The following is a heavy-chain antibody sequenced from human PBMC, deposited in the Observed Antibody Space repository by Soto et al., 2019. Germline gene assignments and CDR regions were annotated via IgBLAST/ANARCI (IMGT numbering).Heavy chain of an antibody. Sequence: SVKVSCKASGGTFSSYTISWVRQAPGQGLEWMGRIIPILGIANYAQKFQGRVTITADKSTSTAYMELSSLRSEDTAVYYCARDSSSSSGFDYWGQGTLVTVSS. V-gene: IGHV1-69*04. CDR1: GGTFSSYT. CDR2: IIPILGIA. D-gene: IGHD6-6*01. J-gene: IGHJ4*02. CDR3: ARDSSSSSGFDY.